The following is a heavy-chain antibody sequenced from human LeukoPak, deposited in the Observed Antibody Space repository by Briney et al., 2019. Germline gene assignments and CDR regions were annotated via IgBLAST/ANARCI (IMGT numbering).Heavy chain of an antibody. Sequence: PGGSLRLSCVASGFTFSSNGMHWVRQAPGKGLEWVAIIWYDGSNIYYADSVKGRFTISRDNSKNTLYLQMNSLRAEDTAVYYCARGYHDSSGYLAVDYWGQGTLVTVSS. V-gene: IGHV3-33*01. J-gene: IGHJ4*02. CDR1: GFTFSSNG. CDR3: ARGYHDSSGYLAVDY. CDR2: IWYDGSNI. D-gene: IGHD3-22*01.